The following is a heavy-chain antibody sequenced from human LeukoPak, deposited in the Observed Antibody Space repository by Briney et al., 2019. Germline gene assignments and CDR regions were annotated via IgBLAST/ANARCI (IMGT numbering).Heavy chain of an antibody. Sequence: GGSLRLSCAASGFTFSSCAMSWVRQAPGKGLEWVSAISGSGGSTYYADSVKGRFTISRDNSKNTLYLQMNSLRAEDTAVYYCAKDDIVVVPAAGEGYYGMDVWGQGTTVTVSS. J-gene: IGHJ6*02. V-gene: IGHV3-23*01. D-gene: IGHD2-2*01. CDR2: ISGSGGST. CDR1: GFTFSSCA. CDR3: AKDDIVVVPAAGEGYYGMDV.